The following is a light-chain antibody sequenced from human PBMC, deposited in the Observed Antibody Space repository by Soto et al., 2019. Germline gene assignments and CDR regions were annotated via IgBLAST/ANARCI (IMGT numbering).Light chain of an antibody. CDR1: NIGSKS. Sequence: SSELTQPPSVSVAPGKTARITCGGNNIGSKSVHWYQQKPGQAPVLVIYYDSDRPSGIPERFSGSNSGNTATLTISRVEAGDEADDYCQVWDSSSDHYVFGTGTTLTVL. CDR2: YDS. CDR3: QVWDSSSDHYV. J-gene: IGLJ1*01. V-gene: IGLV3-21*04.